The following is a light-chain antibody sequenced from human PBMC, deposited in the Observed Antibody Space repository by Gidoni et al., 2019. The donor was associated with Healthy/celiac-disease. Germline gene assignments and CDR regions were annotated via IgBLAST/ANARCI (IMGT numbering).Light chain of an antibody. J-gene: IGKJ3*01. CDR3: QQYNNWPPFT. CDR1: QSVSSN. CDR2: GAS. Sequence: EIVMTQSPATLSVSPGERATLSCRASQSVSSNLAWYQQKPGQAPRLLIYGASTRATGIPARFSGSGSGTEFTLTISSLQSEDFAVYYCQQYNNWPPFTLGTVTKVD. V-gene: IGKV3-15*01.